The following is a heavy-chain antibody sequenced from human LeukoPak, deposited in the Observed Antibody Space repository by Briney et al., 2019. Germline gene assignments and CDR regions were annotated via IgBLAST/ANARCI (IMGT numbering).Heavy chain of an antibody. D-gene: IGHD1-1*01. CDR1: GYSISSGYY. Sequence: SETLSLTCAVSGYSISSGYYWGWIRQPPGKGLEWIGSIYHSGSTYYNPSLKSRVTISVDTSKNQFSLKLSSVTAADTAVYYCARSGWDWNGIDYWGQGALVTVSS. J-gene: IGHJ4*02. V-gene: IGHV4-38-2*01. CDR3: ARSGWDWNGIDY. CDR2: IYHSGST.